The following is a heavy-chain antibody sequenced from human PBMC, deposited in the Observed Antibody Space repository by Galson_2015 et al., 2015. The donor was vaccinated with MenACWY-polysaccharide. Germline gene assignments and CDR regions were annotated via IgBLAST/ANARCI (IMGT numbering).Heavy chain of an antibody. V-gene: IGHV1-8*01. Sequence: SVKVSCKASGYKFTSSDINWVRQATGQGLEWMGWMNPNSGNTGYAQKFQGRVTRTSSSAMTTAYMELSSLRSEDTAVYYCARIIARKYTFADSWGQGTLVTVSS. CDR3: ARIIARKYTFADS. D-gene: IGHD2-21*01. CDR2: MNPNSGNT. CDR1: GYKFTSSD. J-gene: IGHJ4*02.